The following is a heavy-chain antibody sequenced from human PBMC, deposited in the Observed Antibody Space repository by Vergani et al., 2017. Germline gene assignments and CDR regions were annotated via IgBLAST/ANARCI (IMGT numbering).Heavy chain of an antibody. J-gene: IGHJ3*02. D-gene: IGHD6-13*01. CDR3: ARGEGSSWEEDAFDI. V-gene: IGHV3-48*04. CDR2: ISSSGSTI. Sequence: EVQLVESGGGLVQPGGSLRLSCAASGFTFSSYWMHWVRQAPGKGLEWVSYISSSGSTIYYADSVKGRFTISRDNAKNSLYLQMNSLRAEDTAVYYCARGEGSSWEEDAFDIWGQGTMVTVSS. CDR1: GFTFSSYW.